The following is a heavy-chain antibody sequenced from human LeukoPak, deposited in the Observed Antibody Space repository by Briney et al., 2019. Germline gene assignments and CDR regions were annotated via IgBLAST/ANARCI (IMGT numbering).Heavy chain of an antibody. Sequence: ASVKVSCKASGYSFSSYDINWVRQATGQGLEWMGLMNPNSGNTGYAQKFQGRLTMTRSTSIGTAYVELSSLTSEDTAVYYCARVQRVEFPLKYYFDYWGQGTLVTVSS. CDR2: MNPNSGNT. CDR3: ARVQRVEFPLKYYFDY. J-gene: IGHJ4*02. V-gene: IGHV1-8*01. D-gene: IGHD2-21*01. CDR1: GYSFSSYD.